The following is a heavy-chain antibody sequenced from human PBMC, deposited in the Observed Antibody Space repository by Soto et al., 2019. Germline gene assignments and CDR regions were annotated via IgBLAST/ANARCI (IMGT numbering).Heavy chain of an antibody. V-gene: IGHV3-23*01. CDR1: GFSFDTYA. Sequence: EVQLLESGGGLVQPGGSLRLSCVPSGFSFDTYAMSWVRQIPGKGLEWVSTISASGSSTYYADSVKGRFTVSRDNVRNTLHLQLNSVTAEDAAVYYYAKRGPGTDYYYGLDVWGQGTTVTVSS. J-gene: IGHJ6*02. D-gene: IGHD1-7*01. CDR3: AKRGPGTDYYYGLDV. CDR2: ISASGSST.